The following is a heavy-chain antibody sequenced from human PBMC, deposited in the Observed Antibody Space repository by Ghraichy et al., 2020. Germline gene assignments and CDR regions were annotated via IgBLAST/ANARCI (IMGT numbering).Heavy chain of an antibody. V-gene: IGHV4-39*01. CDR1: GGSISSSNYY. Sequence: SQTLSLTCTVSGGSISSSNYYWGWIRQPPGKGLEWIGNIYYSGSTYYNPSLKSRVTISVDTSKNQFSLNLSSVTAADTAVYWCARQAVQGGDAFDIWGQGTMVTVSS. J-gene: IGHJ3*02. CDR3: ARQAVQGGDAFDI. D-gene: IGHD3-10*01. CDR2: IYYSGST.